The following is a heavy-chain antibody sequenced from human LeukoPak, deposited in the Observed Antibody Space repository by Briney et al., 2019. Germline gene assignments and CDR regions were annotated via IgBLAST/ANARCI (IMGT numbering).Heavy chain of an antibody. CDR1: GGSMSPYY. D-gene: IGHD3-22*01. V-gene: IGHV4-59*01. CDR3: ARAPNGYYPLDY. Sequence: SETLSLTCTVSGGSMSPYYWSWIRQPPGMGLEWIGYIYYTGSTNYNPSLKSRVTISLDTSKNQFSLHLSFVTAADTAVYYCARAPNGYYPLDYWGQGTLVTVSS. CDR2: IYYTGST. J-gene: IGHJ4*02.